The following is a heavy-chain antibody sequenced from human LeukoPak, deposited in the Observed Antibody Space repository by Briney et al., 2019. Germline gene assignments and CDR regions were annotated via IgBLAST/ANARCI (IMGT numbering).Heavy chain of an antibody. CDR3: ARDTSAERGQQLAN. CDR2: IKEDGSEK. V-gene: IGHV3-7*04. J-gene: IGHJ4*02. D-gene: IGHD6-13*01. CDR1: GFTFSRYW. Sequence: GGSLRLSCAASGFTFSRYWMSWVRKAPGKGLEYMDNIKEDGSEKYYVASVKGRFTISRDNARNSLFLQMNSLRVDDTAVYYCARDTSAERGQQLANWGQGTLVTVSS.